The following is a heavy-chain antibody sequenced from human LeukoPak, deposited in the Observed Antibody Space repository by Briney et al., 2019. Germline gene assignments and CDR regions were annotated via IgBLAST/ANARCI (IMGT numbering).Heavy chain of an antibody. Sequence: ASVKVSCETSGYTFNSYGLSWVRQAPGQGLEWMGWISAYNGNTNYAQKLQGRVTMTTDTSTSTAYMELRSLRSDDTAVYYCARDRGGLRYFDWLSWFDPWGQGTLVTVSS. J-gene: IGHJ5*02. D-gene: IGHD3-9*01. CDR1: GYTFNSYG. V-gene: IGHV1-18*04. CDR3: ARDRGGLRYFDWLSWFDP. CDR2: ISAYNGNT.